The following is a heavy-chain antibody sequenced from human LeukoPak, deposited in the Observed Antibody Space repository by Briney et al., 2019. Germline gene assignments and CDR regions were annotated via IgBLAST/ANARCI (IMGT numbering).Heavy chain of an antibody. CDR1: GFSFRTYG. J-gene: IGHJ1*01. CDR3: ARDRPHRDYYDSSGYYYALFQH. CDR2: ISYDGSNK. Sequence: PGGSLRLSCAASGFSFRTYGMHWVRQAPGKGLEWVAVISYDGSNKYYADSVKGRFTISRDNSKNTLYLQMNSLRAEDTAVYYCARDRPHRDYYDSSGYYYALFQHWGQGTLVTVSS. V-gene: IGHV3-30*03. D-gene: IGHD3-22*01.